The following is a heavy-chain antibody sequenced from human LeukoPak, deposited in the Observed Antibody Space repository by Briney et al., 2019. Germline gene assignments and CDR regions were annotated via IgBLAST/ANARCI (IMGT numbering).Heavy chain of an antibody. CDR2: ISRTGTYT. Sequence: QAGGSLRLSCAASGFSFSSHEMNWVRQAPGKGLEWVSCISRTGTYTYYSDSVKGRFTISRDNTRNSVFLQMESLRAEDTALYYCARDVITATDTAFWGQGTLVTVSS. J-gene: IGHJ4*02. V-gene: IGHV3-48*03. CDR1: GFSFSSHE. D-gene: IGHD6-25*01. CDR3: ARDVITATDTAF.